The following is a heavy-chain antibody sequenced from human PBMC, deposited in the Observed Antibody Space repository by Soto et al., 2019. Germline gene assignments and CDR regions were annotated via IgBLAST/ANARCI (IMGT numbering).Heavy chain of an antibody. CDR3: ARPRSRVVGGMDV. CDR2: INHSGST. V-gene: IGHV4-34*01. CDR1: GGSFSGYY. D-gene: IGHD3-10*01. J-gene: IGHJ6*02. Sequence: PSETLSLTCAVYGGSFSGYYWSWIRQPPGKGLEWIGEINHSGSTNYNPSLKSRVTISVDTSKNQFSLELSSVTAADTAVYYCARPRSRVVGGMDVWGQGTTVTVSS.